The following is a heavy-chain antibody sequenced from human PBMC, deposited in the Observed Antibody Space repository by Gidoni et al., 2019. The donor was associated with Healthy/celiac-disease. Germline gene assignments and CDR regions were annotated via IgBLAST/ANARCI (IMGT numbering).Heavy chain of an antibody. Sequence: QVQLQQWGAGLLKPSETLSLTCAVYGGSFSGYSWSWIRQPPGKGLEWIGEINHSGSTNYNPSLKSRVTISVDTSKNQFSLKLSSVTAADTAVYYCARGGYYYDSSGYYHGGLDYWGQGTLVTVSS. CDR3: ARGGYYYDSSGYYHGGLDY. J-gene: IGHJ4*02. CDR2: INHSGST. CDR1: GGSFSGYS. V-gene: IGHV4-34*01. D-gene: IGHD3-22*01.